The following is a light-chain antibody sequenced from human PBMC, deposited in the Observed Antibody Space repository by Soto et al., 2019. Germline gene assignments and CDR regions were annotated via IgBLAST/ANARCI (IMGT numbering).Light chain of an antibody. CDR2: DVS. V-gene: IGLV2-23*02. Sequence: QSVLTQPASVSGSPGQSITISCTGTSSDVGGYNYVSWYQQHPGKAPKLMIYDVSNRPSGVSNRFSGSKSGNTASLTISGLQAEDEADYSCSSYAGSGTFYVFGSGTKVTVL. J-gene: IGLJ1*01. CDR3: SSYAGSGTFYV. CDR1: SSDVGGYNY.